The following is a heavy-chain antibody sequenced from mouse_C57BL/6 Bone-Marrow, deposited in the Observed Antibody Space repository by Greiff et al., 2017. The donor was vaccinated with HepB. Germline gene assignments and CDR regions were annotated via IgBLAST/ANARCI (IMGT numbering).Heavy chain of an antibody. V-gene: IGHV14-4*01. J-gene: IGHJ4*01. CDR1: GFNIKDDY. CDR2: IDPENGDT. D-gene: IGHD1-1*02. CDR3: TTSGCYMDF. Sequence: EVQLQQSGAELVRPGASVKLSCTASGFNIKDDYMHWVKQRPEQGLEWIGWIDPENGDTEYASKFQGKATITADTASNTAYLQLSSLKSEDTAVYYCTTSGCYMDFCGRGTAVTVSS.